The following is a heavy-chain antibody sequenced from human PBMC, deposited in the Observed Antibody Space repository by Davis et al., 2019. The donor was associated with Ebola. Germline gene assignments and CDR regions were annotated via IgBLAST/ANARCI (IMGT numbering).Heavy chain of an antibody. Sequence: PGGSLRLSCAASEFTFSSYEMNWVRQAPGKGLEGVSAISGSGSATYYADSVKGRFTIARDNSKNTLYLQMNSLRTEDTAVYYCARDYLQNEVWGQGTLVTVSS. CDR1: EFTFSSYE. V-gene: IGHV3-23*01. CDR3: ARDYLQNEV. CDR2: ISGSGSAT. D-gene: IGHD2/OR15-2a*01. J-gene: IGHJ4*02.